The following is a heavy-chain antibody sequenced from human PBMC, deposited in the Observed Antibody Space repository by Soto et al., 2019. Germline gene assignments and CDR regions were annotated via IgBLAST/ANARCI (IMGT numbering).Heavy chain of an antibody. Sequence: GGSLRLSCAASGFTVSSNYMSWVRQAPGKGLEWVSVIYSGGSTYYADSVKGRFTISRDNSKNTLYLQMNSLRAEDTAVYYCARVRVVVSGPALVAGAFDIWGQGTMVTVSS. CDR2: IYSGGST. V-gene: IGHV3-66*01. D-gene: IGHD2-15*01. J-gene: IGHJ3*02. CDR1: GFTVSSNY. CDR3: ARVRVVVSGPALVAGAFDI.